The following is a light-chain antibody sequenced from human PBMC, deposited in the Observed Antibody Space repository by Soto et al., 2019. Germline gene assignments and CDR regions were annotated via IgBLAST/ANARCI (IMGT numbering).Light chain of an antibody. V-gene: IGKV1-8*01. CDR3: QQYYSYPLT. CDR2: AAS. Sequence: AIRMTQSPSSFSASTGDRVTITCRASQGISSYLAWYQQKPGKAPKLLIYAASTLQSGVPSRFSGSGSGTDFTLTISCLGPEDFATYYCQQYYSYPLTFGGGTKVEIK. J-gene: IGKJ4*01. CDR1: QGISSY.